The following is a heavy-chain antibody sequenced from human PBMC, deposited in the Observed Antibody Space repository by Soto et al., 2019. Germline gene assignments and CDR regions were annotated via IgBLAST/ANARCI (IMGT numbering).Heavy chain of an antibody. V-gene: IGHV3-30*18. CDR3: AKDSPAGGVLNWNYYDP. J-gene: IGHJ5*02. CDR2: ISYDGSNK. Sequence: PGGSLRLSCAASGFTFSSYGMHWVRQAPGKGLEWVAVISYDGSNKYYADSVKGRFTISRDNSKNTLYLQMNSLRAEDTAVYYCAKDSPAGGVLNWNYYDPWGQGTQVTVSS. D-gene: IGHD1-7*01. CDR1: GFTFSSYG.